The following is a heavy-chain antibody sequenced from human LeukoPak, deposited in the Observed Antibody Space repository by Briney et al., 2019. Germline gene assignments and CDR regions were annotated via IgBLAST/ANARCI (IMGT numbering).Heavy chain of an antibody. D-gene: IGHD2-8*01. CDR2: ITPIFGTA. J-gene: IGHJ6*03. CDR1: GGTFSSYA. Sequence: SVKVSCKASGGTFSSYAISWVRQAPGQGLEWMGRITPIFGTANYAQKFQGRVTITTDESTSTAYMELSSLRSEDTAVYYCARDQNHRALMVYAKAAYYYYYMDVWGKGTTVTVSS. V-gene: IGHV1-69*05. CDR3: ARDQNHRALMVYAKAAYYYYYMDV.